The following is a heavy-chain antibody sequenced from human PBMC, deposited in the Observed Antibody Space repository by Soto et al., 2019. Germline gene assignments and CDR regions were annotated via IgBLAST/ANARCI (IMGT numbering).Heavy chain of an antibody. CDR2: INPKSGGT. D-gene: IGHD2-8*01. CDR3: ARGDSTDCSNGVCSFFYNHDMDV. Sequence: ASVKVSCKASGYSFTDYHIHWVRQAPGQGLEWLGRINPKSGGTSTAQKFQGWVTMTTDTYISTASMELTRLTSDDTAIYYCARGDSTDCSNGVCSFFYNHDMDVWGEGTTVTVAA. J-gene: IGHJ6*04. V-gene: IGHV1-2*04. CDR1: GYSFTDYH.